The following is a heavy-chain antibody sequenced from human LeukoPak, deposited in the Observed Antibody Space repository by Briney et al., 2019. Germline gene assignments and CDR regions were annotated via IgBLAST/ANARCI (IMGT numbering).Heavy chain of an antibody. D-gene: IGHD3-9*01. CDR3: ARAPPYYDIHRDAFDI. Sequence: GGSLRLSCAVSGFTFSSYSMIWVRQAPGKGLEWVSSISSGSNYIYYADSMKGRFTISRDNAKNSLYLQMNSLRAEDTAVYYCARAPPYYDIHRDAFDIWGQGTTVTVSS. V-gene: IGHV3-21*01. CDR1: GFTFSSYS. CDR2: ISSGSNYI. J-gene: IGHJ3*02.